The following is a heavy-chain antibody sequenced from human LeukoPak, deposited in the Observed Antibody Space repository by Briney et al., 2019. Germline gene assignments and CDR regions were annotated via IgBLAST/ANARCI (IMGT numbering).Heavy chain of an antibody. J-gene: IGHJ3*02. Sequence: GASVKVSCKASGGTFSSYAISWVRQAPGQGLEWMGRIIPILGIANYAQKFQGRVTITADKSTSTAYMELSSLRSEDTAVYYCARDYGGYDFDAFDIWGQGTMVTVSS. CDR2: IIPILGIA. V-gene: IGHV1-69*04. D-gene: IGHD5-12*01. CDR3: ARDYGGYDFDAFDI. CDR1: GGTFSSYA.